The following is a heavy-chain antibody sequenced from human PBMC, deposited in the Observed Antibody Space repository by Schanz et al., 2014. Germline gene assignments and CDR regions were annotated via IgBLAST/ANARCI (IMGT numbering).Heavy chain of an antibody. CDR3: ARDRGHGDLPGDI. Sequence: QLQLQESGPGLVKPSETLSLTCTVSGGSISSGGYYWSWIRQHPGKGLEWIGYIYYSGSTYYNPSLKRRVTISVDTSKNQFSLNLSSATAADTAVYYCARDRGHGDLPGDIWSQWTMVDVAS. CDR1: GGSISSGGYY. J-gene: IGHJ3*02. CDR2: IYYSGST. D-gene: IGHD4-17*01. V-gene: IGHV4-31*03.